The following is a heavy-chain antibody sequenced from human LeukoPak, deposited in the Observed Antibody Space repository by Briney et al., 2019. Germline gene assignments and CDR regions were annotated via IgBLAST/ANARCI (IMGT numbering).Heavy chain of an antibody. D-gene: IGHD4-17*01. Sequence: GGSLRLSCAPYGFTFSSYSMNWVRQAPGKGLEWVSSISSSSSYIYYADSVKGRFTISRDNAKNSLYLQMNSLRAEDTAVYYCARDLRYSGAFDIWGQGTMVTVSS. CDR3: ARDLRYSGAFDI. CDR1: GFTFSSYS. CDR2: ISSSSSYI. J-gene: IGHJ3*02. V-gene: IGHV3-21*01.